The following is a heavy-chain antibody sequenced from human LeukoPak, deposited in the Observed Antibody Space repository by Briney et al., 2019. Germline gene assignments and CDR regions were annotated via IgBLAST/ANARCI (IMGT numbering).Heavy chain of an antibody. CDR2: ISWNSGSI. CDR1: GFTFDDYA. J-gene: IGHJ6*03. V-gene: IGHV3-9*01. Sequence: GGSLRLSCAASGFTFDDYAMHWVRQAPGKGLEWVSGISWNSGSIGYADSVKGRFTISRDNAKNYLYLQMNSLRAEDTALYYCAKDNYYLYYYYYMDVWGKGTTVTISS. CDR3: AKDNYYLYYYYYMDV. D-gene: IGHD2/OR15-2a*01.